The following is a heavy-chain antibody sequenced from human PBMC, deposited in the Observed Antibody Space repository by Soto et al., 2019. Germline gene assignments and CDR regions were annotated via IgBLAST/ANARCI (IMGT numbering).Heavy chain of an antibody. CDR2: IYYSGST. D-gene: IGHD5-18*01. J-gene: IGHJ4*02. Sequence: SETLSLSCTVSGGSVSSGSYYWSWIRQPPGKGLEWIGYIYYSGSTNYNPSLKSRVTISVDTSKNQFSLKLSSVTAPDTAVYYCARVYGYSYFDYWGQGTLVTVS. CDR3: ARVYGYSYFDY. CDR1: GGSVSSGSYY. V-gene: IGHV4-61*01.